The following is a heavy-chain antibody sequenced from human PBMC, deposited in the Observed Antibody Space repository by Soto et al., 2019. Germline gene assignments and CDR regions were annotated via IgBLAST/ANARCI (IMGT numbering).Heavy chain of an antibody. Sequence: GGSLRLSCAASGFTFSSYAMHWVRQAPGKGLEWVAVISYDGSNKYYADSVKGRFTISRDNSKNTLYLQMNSLRAEDTAVYYCARANSYYYYYMDVWGKGTTVTVSS. CDR2: ISYDGSNK. J-gene: IGHJ6*03. CDR3: ARANSYYYYYMDV. CDR1: GFTFSSYA. V-gene: IGHV3-30-3*01. D-gene: IGHD7-27*01.